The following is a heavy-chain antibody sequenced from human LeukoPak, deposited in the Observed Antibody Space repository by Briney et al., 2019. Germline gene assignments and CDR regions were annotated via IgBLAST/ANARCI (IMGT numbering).Heavy chain of an antibody. CDR3: VRGWPVW. CDR2: ISSDASTI. V-gene: IGHV3-48*03. CDR1: GVTFSGSE. J-gene: IGHJ4*02. Sequence: GGSLRLSCEVSGVTFSGSEMHWVRQAPGKGLEWVSCISSDASTIYYADSVKGRFTISRDNAKNSLYLQMNSLRAEDTAVYFCVRGWPVWWGQGTLVTVSS. D-gene: IGHD3-16*01.